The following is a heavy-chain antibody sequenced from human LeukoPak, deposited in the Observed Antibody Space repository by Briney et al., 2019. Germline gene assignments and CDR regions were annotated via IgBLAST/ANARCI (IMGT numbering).Heavy chain of an antibody. D-gene: IGHD1-1*01. J-gene: IGHJ4*02. V-gene: IGHV3-23*01. Sequence: GGSLRLSCAASGFTFSNYAMSWVRQAPGKGLEWVSSLSGSEHDTRYADSARGRFTISRDNSENLLFLQMTSLRAEDTAIYYCSKDLERHTIGYFDCWGQGILVTVSS. CDR2: LSGSEHDT. CDR1: GFTFSNYA. CDR3: SKDLERHTIGYFDC.